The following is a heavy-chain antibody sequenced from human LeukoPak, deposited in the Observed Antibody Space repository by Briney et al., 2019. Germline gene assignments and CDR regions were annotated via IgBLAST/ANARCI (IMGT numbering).Heavy chain of an antibody. CDR2: IYPSGKS. D-gene: IGHD3-3*01. CDR3: ARDFWSGNPGY. Sequence: SETLSLTCTVSGASITSDSYYWSWIRQPAGKGLEWIGRIYPSGKSNYNPSLKSRLTISIDTSKNHFSLKLSSVTAADTAIYYCARDFWSGNPGYWGQGTLVTVSS. V-gene: IGHV4-61*02. CDR1: GASITSDSYY. J-gene: IGHJ4*02.